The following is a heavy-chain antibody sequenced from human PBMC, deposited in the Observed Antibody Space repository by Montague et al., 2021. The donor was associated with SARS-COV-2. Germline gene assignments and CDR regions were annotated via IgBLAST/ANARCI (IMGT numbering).Heavy chain of an antibody. CDR3: ARDPNWGAH. CDR1: GFSFGTFW. D-gene: IGHD7-27*01. V-gene: IGHV3-7*05. Sequence: SLSLSCSASGFSFGTFWMTWVRQAPGKGLEWVASIKPDGSDKYYVESVKGRFTISRDNARNSLYLQLNNLRAEDTAVYYCARDPNWGAHWGQGNLVTVSS. CDR2: IKPDGSDK. J-gene: IGHJ4*02.